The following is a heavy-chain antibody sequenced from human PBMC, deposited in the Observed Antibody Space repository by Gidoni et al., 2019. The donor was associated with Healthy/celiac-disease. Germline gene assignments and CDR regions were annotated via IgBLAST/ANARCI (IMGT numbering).Heavy chain of an antibody. J-gene: IGHJ2*01. CDR2: IGTAGDT. Sequence: EVQLVESGGGLVQPGGSLSLSCAASGFTFSSYDMHWVRQATGKGLEWVSAIGTAGDTYYPGSVKGRFTISRENAKNSLYLQMNSLRAGDTAVYYCARDGARYSYGLLDWYFDLWGRGTLVTVSS. CDR1: GFTFSSYD. D-gene: IGHD5-18*01. V-gene: IGHV3-13*01. CDR3: ARDGARYSYGLLDWYFDL.